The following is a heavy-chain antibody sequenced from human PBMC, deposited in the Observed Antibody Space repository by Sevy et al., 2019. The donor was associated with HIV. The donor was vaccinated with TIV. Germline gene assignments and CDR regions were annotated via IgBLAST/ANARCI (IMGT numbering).Heavy chain of an antibody. Sequence: GGPLRLSCAASGFTFSSYGMHWVRQAPGKGLEWVAVISYDGSNKYYADSVKGRFTISRDNSKNTLYLQMNSLRAEDTAVYYCAKAFSLTMDPSGDYWGQGTLVTVSS. V-gene: IGHV3-30*18. J-gene: IGHJ4*02. D-gene: IGHD3-10*01. CDR3: AKAFSLTMDPSGDY. CDR1: GFTFSSYG. CDR2: ISYDGSNK.